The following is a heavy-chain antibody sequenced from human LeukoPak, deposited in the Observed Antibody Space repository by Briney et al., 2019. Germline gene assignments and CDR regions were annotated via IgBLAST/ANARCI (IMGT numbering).Heavy chain of an antibody. CDR3: ERDRRWELQVIGY. V-gene: IGHV1-2*02. D-gene: IGHD1-26*01. CDR2: INPNSGGT. J-gene: IGHJ4*02. Sequence: ASVKVSCKASGYTFTGYYMHWGRQAPGQGLEWMGWINPNSGGTHYVQKFQGRVTMTRDTSISTAYMELSRLRSDDTAVYYCERDRRWELQVIGYWGQGTLVTVSS. CDR1: GYTFTGYY.